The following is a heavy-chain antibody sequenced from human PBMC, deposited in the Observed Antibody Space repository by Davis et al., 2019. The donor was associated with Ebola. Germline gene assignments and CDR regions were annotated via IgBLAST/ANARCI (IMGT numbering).Heavy chain of an antibody. V-gene: IGHV4-59*08. CDR1: GGSISSYY. CDR2: IYYSGST. Sequence: SETLSLTCTVSGGSISSYYWSWIRQPPGKGLEWIGYIYYSGSTNYNPSLKSRVTISVDTSKNQFSLKLSSVTAADTAVYYCARHAGGTAMVPFDYWGQGTLVTVSS. CDR3: ARHAGGTAMVPFDY. J-gene: IGHJ4*02. D-gene: IGHD5-18*01.